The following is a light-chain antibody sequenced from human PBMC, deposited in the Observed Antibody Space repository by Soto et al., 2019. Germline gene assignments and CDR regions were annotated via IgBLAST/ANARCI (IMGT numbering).Light chain of an antibody. J-gene: IGKJ1*01. Sequence: DIQMTQSPSTLSASVGDRVTITGRDSQSISSWFAWYQQKPGKAPKLMIYDASSLESGAPSRFSGSGSGTEFTLTITSLQPDDFATYYCQQYKMYSPWTFGQGTKVDI. V-gene: IGKV1-5*01. CDR3: QQYKMYSPWT. CDR2: DAS. CDR1: QSISSW.